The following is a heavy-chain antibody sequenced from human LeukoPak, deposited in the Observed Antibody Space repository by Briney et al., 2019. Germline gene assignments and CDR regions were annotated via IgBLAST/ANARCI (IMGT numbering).Heavy chain of an antibody. D-gene: IGHD1-7*01. CDR1: GGSFSGYY. CDR3: ARGATGTTNHYYYYYYMDV. CDR2: INHSGST. J-gene: IGHJ6*03. V-gene: IGHV4-34*01. Sequence: PSDTLSLTCAVYGGSFSGYYWSWIRQPPGKGLEWIGEINHSGSTNYNPSLKSRVTILVDTSKNQFSLKLSSVTAADTAVYYCARGATGTTNHYYYYYYMDVWGKGTTVTVFS.